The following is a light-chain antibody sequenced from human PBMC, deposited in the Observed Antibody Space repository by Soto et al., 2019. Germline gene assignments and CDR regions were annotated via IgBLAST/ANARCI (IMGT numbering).Light chain of an antibody. CDR2: DAS. CDR1: QSVSSY. Sequence: EIVLTQSPATLSLSPGERATLSCRASQSVSSYLAWYQQKPGQAPRLLIYDASNRATVIPARFSGSGSGTEFTLTISNLEPEDFAVYYCQQRSNWPLTFGGGTKVEIK. CDR3: QQRSNWPLT. V-gene: IGKV3-11*01. J-gene: IGKJ4*01.